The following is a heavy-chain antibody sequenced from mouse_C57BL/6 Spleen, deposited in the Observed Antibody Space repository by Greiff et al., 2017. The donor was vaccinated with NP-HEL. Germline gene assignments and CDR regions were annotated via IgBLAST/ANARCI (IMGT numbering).Heavy chain of an antibody. Sequence: EVKLMESGGGLVKPGGSLKLSCAASGFTFSSYAMSWVRQTPEKRLEWVATISDGGSYTYYPDNVKGRFTISRDNAKNNLYLQMSHLKSEDTAMYYCARDRRTTSFFDYWGQGTTLTVSS. CDR1: GFTFSSYA. CDR2: ISDGGSYT. V-gene: IGHV5-4*01. J-gene: IGHJ2*01. D-gene: IGHD1-1*01. CDR3: ARDRRTTSFFDY.